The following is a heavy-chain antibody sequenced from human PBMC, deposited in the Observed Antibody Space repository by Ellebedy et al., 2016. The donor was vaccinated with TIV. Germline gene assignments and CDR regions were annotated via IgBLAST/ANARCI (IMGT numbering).Heavy chain of an antibody. CDR1: GGSISSSSYY. CDR3: ARFSRVMGPWFDP. V-gene: IGHV4-61*05. CDR2: IYYSGST. Sequence: MPGGSLRLSCTVSGGSISSSSYYWSWIRQPPGKGLEWIGYIYYSGSTNYNPSLKSRVTISVDTSKNQFSLKLSSVTAADTAVYYCARFSRVMGPWFDPWGQGTLVTVSS. J-gene: IGHJ5*02. D-gene: IGHD3-16*01.